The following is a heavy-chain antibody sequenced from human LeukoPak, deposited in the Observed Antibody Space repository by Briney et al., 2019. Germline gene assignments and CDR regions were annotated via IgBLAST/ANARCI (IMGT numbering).Heavy chain of an antibody. CDR1: GYSFTTYW. V-gene: IGHV5-10-1*01. J-gene: IGHJ5*02. D-gene: IGHD4-17*01. CDR3: ARRFDYADNWFDP. Sequence: GESLKISCTGFGYSFTTYWISWVRQMPGKGLEWMGRIDPSDSYTNYSPSFQGHVTISADKSISTAYLQWSSLKASDTAMYYCARRFDYADNWFDPWGQGTLVTVSS. CDR2: IDPSDSYT.